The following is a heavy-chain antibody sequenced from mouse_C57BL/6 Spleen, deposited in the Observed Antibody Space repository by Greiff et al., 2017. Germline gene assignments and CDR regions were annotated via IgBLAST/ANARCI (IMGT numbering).Heavy chain of an antibody. V-gene: IGHV1-22*01. D-gene: IGHD2-3*01. J-gene: IGHJ4*01. Sequence: VQLKQSGPELVKPGASVTMSCKASGYTFTDYNMHWVKQSHGKSLEWIGYINPNNGGTSYNQKFKGKATLTVNKSSSTAYMELRSLTSEDSAVYYCASDGYLYYAMDYWGQGTSVTVSS. CDR3: ASDGYLYYAMDY. CDR2: INPNNGGT. CDR1: GYTFTDYN.